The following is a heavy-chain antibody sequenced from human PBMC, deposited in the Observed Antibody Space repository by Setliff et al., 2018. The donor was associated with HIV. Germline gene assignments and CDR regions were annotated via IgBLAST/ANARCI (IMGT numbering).Heavy chain of an antibody. CDR3: ARSPQGGYFDY. Sequence: SLRLSCAASGFTFINTWMSWVRQAPGKGLEWVGRIKSRADGWPTDYAAPVKGRFIISRDKSKNTLYLQMNSLRVEDTAVYHCARSPQGGYFDYWGQGTLVTVSS. CDR2: IKSRADGWPT. CDR1: GFTFINTW. J-gene: IGHJ4*03. V-gene: IGHV3-15*05.